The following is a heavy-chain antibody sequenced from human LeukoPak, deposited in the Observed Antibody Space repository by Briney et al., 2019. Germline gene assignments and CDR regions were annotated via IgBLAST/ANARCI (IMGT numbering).Heavy chain of an antibody. V-gene: IGHV3-30*02. CDR1: GFPFTTYA. D-gene: IGHD3-9*01. Sequence: GGSLRLSCAASGFPFTTYAMNWVRQAPGKGLEWVAFIRLDGSNEQYADSVKGRFIISRYNSKNTLYMQMHSLTSDDTAVYYCTRGYDSRYWAQGTLVTVSS. CDR3: TRGYDSRY. CDR2: IRLDGSNE. J-gene: IGHJ4*02.